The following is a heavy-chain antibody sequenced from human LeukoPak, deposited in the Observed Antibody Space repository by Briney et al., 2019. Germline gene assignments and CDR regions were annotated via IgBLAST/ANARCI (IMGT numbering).Heavy chain of an antibody. D-gene: IGHD5-18*01. Sequence: GGSLRLSCAASGFTVSSNYISWVRQAPGKGLEWVSVIYSGGSTYYADSVKGRFTISRDNSKNTLYLQMNSLRAEDTAVYYCARDRRGYSYEFDYWGQGTLVTVSS. CDR3: ARDRRGYSYEFDY. J-gene: IGHJ4*02. CDR2: IYSGGST. V-gene: IGHV3-66*01. CDR1: GFTVSSNY.